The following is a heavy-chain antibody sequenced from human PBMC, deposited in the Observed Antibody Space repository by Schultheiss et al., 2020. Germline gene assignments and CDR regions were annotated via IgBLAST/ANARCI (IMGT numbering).Heavy chain of an antibody. CDR3: AKATFRRTGTGDGFDY. J-gene: IGHJ4*02. V-gene: IGHV3-23*01. CDR1: GFTFSSYA. D-gene: IGHD1-1*01. Sequence: GGSLRLSCAASGFTFSSYAMSWVRQAPGKGLEWVSAISGSGGSTYYADSVKGRFTISRDNSKNTLYLQMNSLRAEDTAVYYCAKATFRRTGTGDGFDYWGQGTLVNVSS. CDR2: ISGSGGST.